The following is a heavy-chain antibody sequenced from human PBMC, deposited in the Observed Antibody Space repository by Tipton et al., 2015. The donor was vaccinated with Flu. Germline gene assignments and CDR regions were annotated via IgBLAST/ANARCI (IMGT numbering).Heavy chain of an antibody. CDR3: ARLAYYDTLTAYYPYAMDV. D-gene: IGHD3-9*01. CDR1: GDSISNYY. V-gene: IGHV4-4*07. Sequence: GLVKPSETLSLTCTVSGDSISNYYWSWIRQPAGKGLEWIGRIHTSGSTNYNPSLKSRVSMSVDTSKNQFSLKLSSVIAADTAVYYCARLAYYDTLTAYYPYAMDVWGQGTTVTVSS. J-gene: IGHJ6*02. CDR2: IHTSGST.